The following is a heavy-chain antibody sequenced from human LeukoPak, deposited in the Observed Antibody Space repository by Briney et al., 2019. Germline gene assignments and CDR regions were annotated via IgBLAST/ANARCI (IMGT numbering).Heavy chain of an antibody. CDR3: ARSPERYCGSNFLRYNWFDS. CDR1: GFTFSTYA. J-gene: IGHJ5*01. Sequence: PGGSLRLSCTASGFTFSTYAMHWARQAPGKGLEYVSAISANGGSTYYANSVKGRFTISRDNSINTLYRQMGSLRPEDMAVYYCARSPERYCGSNFLRYNWFDSWGQGTLVTVSS. CDR2: ISANGGST. V-gene: IGHV3-64*01. D-gene: IGHD2-21*01.